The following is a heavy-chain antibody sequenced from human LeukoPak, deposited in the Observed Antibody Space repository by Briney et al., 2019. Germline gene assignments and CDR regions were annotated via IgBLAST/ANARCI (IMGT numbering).Heavy chain of an antibody. V-gene: IGHV4-59*01. CDR3: ARGTVLRFLEWLPLFDY. D-gene: IGHD3-3*01. CDR1: GGSISSYY. J-gene: IGHJ4*02. Sequence: SETLSLTCTVSGGSISSYYWSWLRQPPGKGLEWIGYIYYSGSTNYNPSLKSRVTISVDTSKNQFSLKLSSVTAADTAVYYCARGTVLRFLEWLPLFDYWGQGTLVTVSS. CDR2: IYYSGST.